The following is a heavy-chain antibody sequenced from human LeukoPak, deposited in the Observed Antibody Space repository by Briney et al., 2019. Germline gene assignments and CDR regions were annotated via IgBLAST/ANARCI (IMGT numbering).Heavy chain of an antibody. CDR2: VSHSGST. V-gene: IGHV4-34*01. D-gene: IGHD3-10*01. Sequence: PSETLSLTCAVYGGSFSGYYWSWIRQPPRTGMEWIGEVSHSGSTNYNPSLTSRVTISVDTSKNQFSLKLSSVTAADTAVYYCARDSGYGSGSYIPVGDYWGQGTLVTVSS. J-gene: IGHJ4*02. CDR3: ARDSGYGSGSYIPVGDY. CDR1: GGSFSGYY.